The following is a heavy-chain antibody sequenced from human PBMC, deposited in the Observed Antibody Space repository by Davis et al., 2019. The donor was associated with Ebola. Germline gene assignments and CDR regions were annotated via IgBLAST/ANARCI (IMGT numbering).Heavy chain of an antibody. CDR1: GYTFTSYG. V-gene: IGHV1-18*04. J-gene: IGHJ5*02. D-gene: IGHD6-13*01. CDR3: ARSVSEYSSSWYGWFDP. Sequence: AASVKVSCKASGYTFTSYGISWVRQAPGQGLEWMGWISAYNGNTNYAQKLQDRVTMTTDTSTSTAYMELRSLRSDDTAVYYCARSVSEYSSSWYGWFDPWGQGTLVTVSS. CDR2: ISAYNGNT.